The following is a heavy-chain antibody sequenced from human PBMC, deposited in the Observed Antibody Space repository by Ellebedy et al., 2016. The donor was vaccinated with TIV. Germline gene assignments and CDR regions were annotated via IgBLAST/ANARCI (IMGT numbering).Heavy chain of an antibody. CDR1: GDSFTGYS. D-gene: IGHD4-17*01. V-gene: IGHV1-18*04. CDR2: INVYNGNT. CDR3: ARDWEDGDHAES. Sequence: ASVKVSXXPSGDSFTGYSFTGYYVHWVRQAPGKGLEWMGWINVYNGNTNYAQRFQDRVSITRDTATRTAYMELRSLRSDDTAVYYCARDWEDGDHAESWGQGALVTVSS. J-gene: IGHJ5*02.